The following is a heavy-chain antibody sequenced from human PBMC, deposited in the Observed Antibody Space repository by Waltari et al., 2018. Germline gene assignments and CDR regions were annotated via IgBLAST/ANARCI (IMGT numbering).Heavy chain of an antibody. CDR1: GFTFSRYT. CDR2: ISYDGNNG. CDR3: ARDANYDSGTYWAHNWFDT. J-gene: IGHJ5*02. D-gene: IGHD3-10*01. Sequence: QVQLVESGGGVVQPGRSLRLSCAASGFTFSRYTMDWVRQAPGKGLWCGAVISYDGNNGYYTDSVKGRFTISRDNSKNTLYLQMSSLTFEDTAVYYCARDANYDSGTYWAHNWFDTWGQGTLVTVSS. V-gene: IGHV3-30*10.